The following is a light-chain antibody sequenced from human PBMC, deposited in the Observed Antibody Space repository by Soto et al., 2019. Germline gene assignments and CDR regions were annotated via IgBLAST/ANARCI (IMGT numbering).Light chain of an antibody. J-gene: IGKJ1*01. CDR2: VAS. CDR1: QSVSSSY. CDR3: QQYGSSSQT. V-gene: IGKV3-20*01. Sequence: EIVLTQSPGTLSLSPGERATLSCRASQSVSSSYLAWYQQKPGQAPRLLIYVASNRATGIPDRFSGSGSGTDFTLTISRLEPEDFAVDYCQQYGSSSQTFGQGTKVEIK.